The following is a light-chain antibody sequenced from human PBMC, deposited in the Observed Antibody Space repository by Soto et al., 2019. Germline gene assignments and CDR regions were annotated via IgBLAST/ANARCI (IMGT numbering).Light chain of an antibody. V-gene: IGLV2-14*01. CDR3: ASYTSSSTSVI. J-gene: IGLJ2*01. CDR1: SSDVGGYKY. Sequence: QSALTQPASVSGSPGQSITISCTGTSSDVGGYKYVSWYQQHPDKAPKLNIFEVSNRPSGISSRFSGSKSGNTASLTISGLQAEDEADYYCASYTSSSTSVIFGRGTKLTVL. CDR2: EVS.